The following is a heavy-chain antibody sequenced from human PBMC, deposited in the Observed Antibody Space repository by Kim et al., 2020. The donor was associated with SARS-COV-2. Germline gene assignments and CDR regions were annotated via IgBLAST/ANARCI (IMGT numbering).Heavy chain of an antibody. D-gene: IGHD6-13*01. CDR2: FYDGGRS. J-gene: IGHJ6*03. CDR3: ARVSLSSRSWFKRYMDV. Sequence: SETLSLTCTVSGGSISSGDYYWSWIRQPPGKGLEWIGSFYDGGRSYDKVSLKSRTTISVDTSKNQLSLKLSSVTAADTAVYYSARVSLSSRSWFKRYMDV. CDR1: GGSISSGDYY. V-gene: IGHV4-30-4*01.